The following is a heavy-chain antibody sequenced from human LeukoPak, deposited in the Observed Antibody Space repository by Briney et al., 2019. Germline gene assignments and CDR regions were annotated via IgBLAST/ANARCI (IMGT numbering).Heavy chain of an antibody. D-gene: IGHD4-17*01. CDR3: ARTVKSYYYYYMDV. CDR1: GGSISSYY. CDR2: IYYSGST. V-gene: IGHV4-59*12. Sequence: SETLSLTCTVSGGSISSYYWSWIRQPPGKGLEWIGYIYYSGSTNYNPSLKSRVTISVDTSKNQFSLKLSSVTAADTAVYYCARTVKSYYYYYMDVWGKGTMVTVSS. J-gene: IGHJ6*03.